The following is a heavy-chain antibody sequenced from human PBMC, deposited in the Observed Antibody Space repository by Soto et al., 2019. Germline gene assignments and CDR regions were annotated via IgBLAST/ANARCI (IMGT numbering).Heavy chain of an antibody. CDR1: GFTCSTFS. J-gene: IGHJ4*02. V-gene: IGHV3-48*02. CDR2: FGGDSRPI. Sequence: EVQLVESGGGLVQPGGSLRLSCAASGFTCSTFSMNWVRQDPGRGLEWIAYFGGDSRPISYADSVKGRFTISRDNAKNSLYLQMDSLRDEDTAVYYCARDLGWAFDYWVQGTLVTVSS. D-gene: IGHD6-19*01. CDR3: ARDLGWAFDY.